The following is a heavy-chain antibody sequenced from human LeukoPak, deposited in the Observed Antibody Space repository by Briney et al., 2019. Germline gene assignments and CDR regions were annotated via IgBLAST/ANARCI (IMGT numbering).Heavy chain of an antibody. CDR1: GFTFSSYA. Sequence: GRSLRLSCAASGFTFSSYAMHWVCQAPGKGLEWVAVISYDGSNKYYADSVKGRFTISRDNSKNTLYLQMNSLRAEDTAVYYCARGEAVAGFDYWGQGTLVTVSS. CDR3: ARGEAVAGFDY. D-gene: IGHD6-19*01. J-gene: IGHJ4*02. V-gene: IGHV3-30*04. CDR2: ISYDGSNK.